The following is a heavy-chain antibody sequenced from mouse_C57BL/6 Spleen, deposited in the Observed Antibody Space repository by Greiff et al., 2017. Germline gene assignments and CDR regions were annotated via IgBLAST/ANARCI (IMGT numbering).Heavy chain of an antibody. J-gene: IGHJ2*01. D-gene: IGHD4-1*01. CDR3: ARRGNWVYFDY. V-gene: IGHV5-16*01. Sequence: EVKVVESEGGLVQPGSSMKLSCTASGFTISDYYMAWVRQVPEKGLEWVANINYDGSSTYYLDSLKSRFIISRDNAKNILYLQMSSLKSEDTATYYCARRGNWVYFDYWGQGTTLTVSS. CDR2: INYDGSST. CDR1: GFTISDYY.